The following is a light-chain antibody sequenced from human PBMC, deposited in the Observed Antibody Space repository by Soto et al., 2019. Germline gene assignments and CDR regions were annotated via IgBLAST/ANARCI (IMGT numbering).Light chain of an antibody. CDR3: QQSYNFHLT. Sequence: DIQMTQSPSSLSASVGDRVAITCRASQNIRIYLNWYQQKVGKAPKVLINAASRLQSGVPSRFSASVSGREYTLTINSLQPEDFATYYCQQSYNFHLTFGQGTKVEIK. CDR1: QNIRIY. V-gene: IGKV1-39*01. J-gene: IGKJ1*01. CDR2: AAS.